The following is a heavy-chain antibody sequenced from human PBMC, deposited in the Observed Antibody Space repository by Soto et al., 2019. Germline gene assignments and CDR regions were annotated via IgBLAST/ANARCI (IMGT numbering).Heavy chain of an antibody. Sequence: QVTLKESGPVLVKPTETLTLRCTVSGLSITDSEMGVSWIRQPPGQPLEWLAHIDSSGEKSYRTFLKSRPAISKDTSKSQIVLTMTNMEPADTATYYCARRHLAVAVSPWFDPWGQGIPVTVSS. V-gene: IGHV2-26*01. J-gene: IGHJ5*02. CDR1: GLSITDSEMG. CDR3: ARRHLAVAVSPWFDP. D-gene: IGHD6-19*01. CDR2: IDSSGEK.